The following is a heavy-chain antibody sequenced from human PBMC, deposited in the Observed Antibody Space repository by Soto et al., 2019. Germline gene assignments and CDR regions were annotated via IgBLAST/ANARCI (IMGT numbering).Heavy chain of an antibody. J-gene: IGHJ4*02. CDR2: ISSSSLFI. V-gene: IGHV3-21*01. CDR3: AGSAADGREN. Sequence: EVQLVESGGGLVKPGGSLRLSCVASGFMLADYSMNWIRQAPGQGLEWVAGISSSSLFIHYAESMKGRFTISRDNAKNALYLHMNSLRVAATAADYCAGSAADGRENWGQGILVTVSS. CDR1: GFMLADYS. D-gene: IGHD1-26*01.